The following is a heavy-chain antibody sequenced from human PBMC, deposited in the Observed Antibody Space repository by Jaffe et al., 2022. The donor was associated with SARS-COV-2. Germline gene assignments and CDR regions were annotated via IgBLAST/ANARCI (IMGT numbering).Heavy chain of an antibody. V-gene: IGHV3-7*01. CDR1: GFTFSSYW. Sequence: EVQLVESGGGLVQPGGSLRLSCAASGFTFSSYWMSWVRQAPGKGLEWVANIKQDGSEKYYVDSVKGRFTISRDNAKNSLYLQMNSLRAEDTAVYYCARDALSRYCSGGSCYSDWFDPWGQGTLVTVSS. CDR3: ARDALSRYCSGGSCYSDWFDP. J-gene: IGHJ5*02. CDR2: IKQDGSEK. D-gene: IGHD2-15*01.